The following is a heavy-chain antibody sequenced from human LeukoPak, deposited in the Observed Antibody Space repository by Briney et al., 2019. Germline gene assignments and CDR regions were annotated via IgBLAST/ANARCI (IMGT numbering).Heavy chain of an antibody. CDR2: IYYSGST. CDR3: ARDSIVRPYYYDSSGYPKTGFDY. Sequence: SETLSLTCTVSGGSVSSGSYYWSWVRQPPGKGLEWIGYIYYSGSTNYNPSLKSRVTISVDTSKNQFSLKLSSVTAADTAVYYCARDSIVRPYYYDSSGYPKTGFDYWGQGTLVTVSS. J-gene: IGHJ4*02. CDR1: GGSVSSGSYY. D-gene: IGHD3-22*01. V-gene: IGHV4-61*01.